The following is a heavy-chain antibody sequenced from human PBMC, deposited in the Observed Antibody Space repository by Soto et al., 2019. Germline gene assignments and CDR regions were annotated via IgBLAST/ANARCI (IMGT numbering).Heavy chain of an antibody. CDR1: GGTFSSYS. V-gene: IGHV1-69*13. CDR2: IILIFGTA. Sequence: VASVKVSCKASGGTFSSYSISGDRQPPGQGLEWMGGIILIFGTATNAQKFQGRVTITADESTSTAYMELSSLRSEDTAVYYCARGGGYEPNYYYYGMDVWGQGTTVTVSS. D-gene: IGHD5-12*01. CDR3: ARGGGYEPNYYYYGMDV. J-gene: IGHJ6*02.